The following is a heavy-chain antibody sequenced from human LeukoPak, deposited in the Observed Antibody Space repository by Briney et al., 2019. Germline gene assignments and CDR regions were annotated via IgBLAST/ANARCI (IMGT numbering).Heavy chain of an antibody. CDR2: IYPDDSDT. CDR3: ARPRVQYSDSGGYEIGHIDY. Sequence: GESLKISCKASGYSFTSYWIGWVRPMPGKGLEWMGIIYPDDSDTRYSPSLQGQVTISADKSIGTAYLQWSSLKASDTAVYYCARPRVQYSDSGGYEIGHIDYWGQGTLVTVSS. CDR1: GYSFTSYW. J-gene: IGHJ4*02. D-gene: IGHD3-22*01. V-gene: IGHV5-51*01.